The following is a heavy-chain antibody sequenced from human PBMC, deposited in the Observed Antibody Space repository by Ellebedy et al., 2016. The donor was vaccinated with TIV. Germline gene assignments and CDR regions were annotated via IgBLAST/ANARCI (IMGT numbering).Heavy chain of an antibody. D-gene: IGHD5-18*01. V-gene: IGHV3-23*01. CDR2: ISGGGGST. Sequence: GESLKISCAASGFTFSSYAMSWVRQAPGKGLEWVSAISGGGGSTYYADPVKGRFTISRDNSKNTLYLQMNSLRAEDTAVYYCAKGSSNLGGYSYGSLAQPFDYWGQGTLVTVSS. CDR1: GFTFSSYA. CDR3: AKGSSNLGGYSYGSLAQPFDY. J-gene: IGHJ4*02.